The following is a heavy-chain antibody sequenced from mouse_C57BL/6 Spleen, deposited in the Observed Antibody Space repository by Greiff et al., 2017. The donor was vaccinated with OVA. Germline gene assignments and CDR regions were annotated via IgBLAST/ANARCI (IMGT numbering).Heavy chain of an antibody. CDR1: GYTFTSYW. CDR3: ARWYDYDLCAVDY. Sequence: QVQLQQPGAELVKPGASVKMSCKASGYTFTSYWITWVKQRPGQGLEWIGDIYPGSGSTNYNEKFKGKATLTADTSSNTAYMQLSSLTSEDSAVYYCARWYDYDLCAVDYWGQGTTLTVSS. V-gene: IGHV1-55*01. CDR2: IYPGSGST. D-gene: IGHD2-4*01. J-gene: IGHJ2*01.